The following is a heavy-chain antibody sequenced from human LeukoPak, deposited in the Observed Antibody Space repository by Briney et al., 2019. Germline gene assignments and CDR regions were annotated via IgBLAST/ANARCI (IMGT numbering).Heavy chain of an antibody. CDR2: FDPEDGET. J-gene: IGHJ3*02. D-gene: IGHD2-2*03. Sequence: GASVKVSCKVSGYTLTELSMHWVRQAPGKGLEWMGGFDPEDGETIYAQKFQGRVTMTEDTSTDTAYMELSSLRSEDTAVYYCATGYCSSTSCSGAFDIWGQGTMVTVSS. CDR3: ATGYCSSTSCSGAFDI. CDR1: GYTLTELS. V-gene: IGHV1-24*01.